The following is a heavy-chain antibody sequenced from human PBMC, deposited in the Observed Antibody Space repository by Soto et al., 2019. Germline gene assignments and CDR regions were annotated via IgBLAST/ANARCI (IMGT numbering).Heavy chain of an antibody. Sequence: ASVKVSCKASGYTFTSYDINWVRQATGQGLEWMGWMNPNSGNTGYAQKFQGRVTMTRNTSISTAYMELSSLRSEDTAVYFCARGDTVFGVVYNWFDPWGQGTLVTVSS. D-gene: IGHD3-3*01. CDR1: GYTFTSYD. V-gene: IGHV1-8*01. CDR3: ARGDTVFGVVYNWFDP. J-gene: IGHJ5*02. CDR2: MNPNSGNT.